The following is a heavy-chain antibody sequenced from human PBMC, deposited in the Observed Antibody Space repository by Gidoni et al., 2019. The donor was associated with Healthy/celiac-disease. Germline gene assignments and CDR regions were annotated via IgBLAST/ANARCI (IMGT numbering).Heavy chain of an antibody. CDR2: INPNSGGT. J-gene: IGHJ4*02. CDR3: ARGMGVATMVDY. CDR1: GYTFTGYY. D-gene: IGHD5-12*01. V-gene: IGHV1-2*04. Sequence: QVQLVQSGAEVKKPGASVKVSCTASGYTFTGYYMHWVRQDPGQGLEWMGWINPNSGGTNYAKKFQGWVTMTRDKSISTAYMELSRLRSDDTAVYYCARGMGVATMVDYWGQGTLVTVSS.